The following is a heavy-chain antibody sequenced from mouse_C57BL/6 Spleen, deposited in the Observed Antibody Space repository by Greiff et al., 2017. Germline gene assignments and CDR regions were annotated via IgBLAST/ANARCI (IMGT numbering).Heavy chain of an antibody. D-gene: IGHD1-1*01. J-gene: IGHJ2*01. CDR2: IGPGSGST. CDR1: GYTFTDYY. Sequence: QVQLQQSGAELVKPGASVKISCKASGYTFTDYYINWVKQRPGQGLEWIGKIGPGSGSTYYNEKFKGKATLTADKSSSTAYMQLSSLTSEDSAVYVCAKGGGYYGSSECYFDDWGKGTTLTVSS. V-gene: IGHV1-77*01. CDR3: AKGGGYYGSSECYFDD.